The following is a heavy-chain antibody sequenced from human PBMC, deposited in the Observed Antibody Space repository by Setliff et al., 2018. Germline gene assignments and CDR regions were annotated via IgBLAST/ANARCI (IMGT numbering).Heavy chain of an antibody. D-gene: IGHD3-10*01. J-gene: IGHJ5*02. CDR1: GYSISSGYY. Sequence: SETLSLTCAVSGYSISSGYYWGWIRQPPGKGLEWIGSIYHSGSTYYNPSLKSRVTISVDTSKNQFSLKLSSVTAADTAVYHCARELYYYGSGSWTFDPWGQGTLVTVSS. CDR3: ARELYYYGSGSWTFDP. CDR2: IYHSGST. V-gene: IGHV4-38-2*02.